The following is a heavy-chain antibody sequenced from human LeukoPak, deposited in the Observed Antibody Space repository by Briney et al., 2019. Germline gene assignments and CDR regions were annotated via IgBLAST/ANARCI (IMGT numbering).Heavy chain of an antibody. D-gene: IGHD3-3*01. V-gene: IGHV3-74*01. CDR3: ARDGSGSIDLDH. Sequence: GGSLRLSCSASGFTYSAYWMHWVRQAPGKGLVWVTYVDNDGRGTAYVDSVKGRFTISRDNAKNTVYLQMNSLRVDDTAVYYCARDGSGSIDLDHWGQGTLVTVSS. J-gene: IGHJ4*02. CDR2: VDNDGRGT. CDR1: GFTYSAYW.